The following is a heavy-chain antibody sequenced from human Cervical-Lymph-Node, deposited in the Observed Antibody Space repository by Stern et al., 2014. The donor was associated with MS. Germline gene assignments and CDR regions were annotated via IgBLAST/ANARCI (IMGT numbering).Heavy chain of an antibody. D-gene: IGHD1-14*01. CDR2: IYPGDSET. J-gene: IGHJ4*02. CDR3: ARQTTAWASDV. Sequence: EVQLVQSGAELIRPGESLKISCKGSGFKFSNYWIAWVRQMPGKGLEWMGIIYPGDSETRYSPSFQGQVTMSADKSTSTAYLQWSSLNASDTAMYFCARQTTAWASDVWGQGTLVTVSS. CDR1: GFKFSNYW. V-gene: IGHV5-51*01.